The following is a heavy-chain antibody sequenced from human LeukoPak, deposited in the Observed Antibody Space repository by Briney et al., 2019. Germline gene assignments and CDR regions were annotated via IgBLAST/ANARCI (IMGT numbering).Heavy chain of an antibody. CDR3: ANGYYSLDY. CDR2: ISGSGGST. Sequence: GGSLRLSCASSGFSFSSYAMSWVRQAPGKGLECVSAISGSGGSTFYADSVKGRFTISRDNSKNTLYLQMNSLRAEDTAVYYCANGYYSLDYWGQGTLVTVSS. J-gene: IGHJ4*02. CDR1: GFSFSSYA. D-gene: IGHD3-22*01. V-gene: IGHV3-23*01.